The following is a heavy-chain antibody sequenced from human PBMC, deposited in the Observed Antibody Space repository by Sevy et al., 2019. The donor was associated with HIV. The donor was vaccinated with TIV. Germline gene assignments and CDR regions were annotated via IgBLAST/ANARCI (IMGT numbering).Heavy chain of an antibody. Sequence: GGSLRLSCAASGFTFSNYWMSWVRQAPGKGLEWVANIKEDGSENYYVDSVKGRFTISRDNAKNSLYLQMNSLRAEDTAVYYCARVGGCSSTSCFAYWFDPCGQGTLVTVSS. V-gene: IGHV3-7*03. D-gene: IGHD2-2*01. CDR3: ARVGGCSSTSCFAYWFDP. J-gene: IGHJ5*02. CDR2: IKEDGSEN. CDR1: GFTFSNYW.